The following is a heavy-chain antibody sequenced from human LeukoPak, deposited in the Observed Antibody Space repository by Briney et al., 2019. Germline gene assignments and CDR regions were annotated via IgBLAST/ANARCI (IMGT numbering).Heavy chain of an antibody. D-gene: IGHD2-2*01. CDR3: ARDCSSTSCQNYWYFGL. J-gene: IGHJ2*01. Sequence: PSQTLSLTCTVSGGSISSGGYYWSWLRQHPGEGLEWIGYIYYSGSTYYNPSLKSRVTISVDTSKNQFSLKLSSLTAADTAVYYCARDCSSTSCQNYWYFGLWGRGTLVTVSS. CDR2: IYYSGST. CDR1: GGSISSGGYY. V-gene: IGHV4-31*03.